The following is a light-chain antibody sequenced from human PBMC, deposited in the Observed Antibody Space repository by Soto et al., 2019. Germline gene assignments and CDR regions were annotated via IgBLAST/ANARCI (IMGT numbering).Light chain of an antibody. V-gene: IGKV3-20*01. CDR2: DAS. CDR3: PHYGISPPWK. Sequence: EKVMTQSPATRSVSPVERATLSCRASQSVRSDLAWYQQKPGQPPSLXIYDASTRATGIPDRFSGSGSGTDFTLTISRLEPEDFAVSYCPHYGISPPWKFGQGTKVDIK. J-gene: IGKJ1*01. CDR1: QSVRSD.